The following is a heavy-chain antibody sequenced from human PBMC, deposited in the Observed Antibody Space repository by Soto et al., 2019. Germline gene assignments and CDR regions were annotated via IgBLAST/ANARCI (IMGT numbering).Heavy chain of an antibody. Sequence: ASVKVSCKASGYTFTTYGISWVRQAPGQGPEWMGWISGDSRHINYAPSVQGRVTMTADTSTSTAYMEVRSLRTDDTAVYYCARDKKVYCRTNSCPKFDYWGQGTLVTVSS. CDR3: ARDKKVYCRTNSCPKFDY. CDR1: GYTFTTYG. V-gene: IGHV1-18*04. D-gene: IGHD2-2*01. J-gene: IGHJ4*02. CDR2: ISGDSRHI.